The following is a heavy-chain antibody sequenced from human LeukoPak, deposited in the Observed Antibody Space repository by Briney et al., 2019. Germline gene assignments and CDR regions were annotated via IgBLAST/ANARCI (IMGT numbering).Heavy chain of an antibody. D-gene: IGHD6-13*01. CDR3: ARHAGQQQLVPVDY. Sequence: NPSETLSLTCTVSGGSISSSSYYWGSIRQPPGKGLEWIGSIYYSGSTYYNPSLKSRVTISVDTSKNQFSLKLSSVTAADTAVYYCARHAGQQQLVPVDYWGQGTLVTVSS. J-gene: IGHJ4*02. CDR1: GGSISSSSYY. CDR2: IYYSGST. V-gene: IGHV4-39*01.